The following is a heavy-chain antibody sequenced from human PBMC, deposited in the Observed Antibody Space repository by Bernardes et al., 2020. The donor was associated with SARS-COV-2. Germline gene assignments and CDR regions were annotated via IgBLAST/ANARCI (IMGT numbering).Heavy chain of an antibody. CDR1: GYTFTDYY. J-gene: IGHJ3*02. CDR3: ARVQLLPNDVFDI. Sequence: SVKVSCKASGYTFTDYYMHWVRQAPGQGLDWMGRINPKTGGTNYAQKLQGRVTMTRDTSISTAYMDLSGLRSDDTALYYCARVQLLPNDVFDIWGQGTVVTVSP. V-gene: IGHV1-2*06. CDR2: INPKTGGT. D-gene: IGHD2-2*01.